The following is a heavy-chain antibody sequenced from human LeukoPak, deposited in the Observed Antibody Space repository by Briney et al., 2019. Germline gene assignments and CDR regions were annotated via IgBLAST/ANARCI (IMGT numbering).Heavy chain of an antibody. D-gene: IGHD3-16*01. V-gene: IGHV1-46*01. CDR1: GYTFTSYY. J-gene: IGHJ4*02. CDR2: INPSGGST. CDR3: ARDNYGPEH. Sequence: ASVKVSCKASGYTFTSYYMHWVRQAPGQGLEWMGIINPSGGSTSYAQKFQGRVSMTRDTRTSTVYMELFSLRSEDTAMYYCARDNYGPEHWGQGTMVIVSS.